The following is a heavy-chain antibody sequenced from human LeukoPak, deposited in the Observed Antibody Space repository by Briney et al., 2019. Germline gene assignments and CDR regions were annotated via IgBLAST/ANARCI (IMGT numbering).Heavy chain of an antibody. CDR1: GGTFSSYA. CDR3: ARDLPDYDSSGYYDWYFDL. Sequence: SVKVSCKASGGTFSSYAISWVRQAPGQGLEWMGGIIPIFGTANYAQKFQGRVTITADESTSTAYMELSSLRSEDTAVYYCARDLPDYDSSGYYDWYFDLWGRGTLVTVSS. D-gene: IGHD3-22*01. CDR2: IIPIFGTA. J-gene: IGHJ2*01. V-gene: IGHV1-69*13.